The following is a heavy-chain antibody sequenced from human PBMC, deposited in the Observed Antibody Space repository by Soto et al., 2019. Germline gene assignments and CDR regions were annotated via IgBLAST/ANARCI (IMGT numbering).Heavy chain of an antibody. CDR2: ISYDGSNK. D-gene: IGHD3-16*01. Sequence: AGGSLRLSCAASGFTFSSYGMHWVRQAPGRGLEWVAVISYDGSNKYYADSVKGRFTISRDNSKNTLYLQMNSLRAEDTAVYYCAKDLGGFDYFDYWGQGTLVTVSS. V-gene: IGHV3-30*18. J-gene: IGHJ4*02. CDR1: GFTFSSYG. CDR3: AKDLGGFDYFDY.